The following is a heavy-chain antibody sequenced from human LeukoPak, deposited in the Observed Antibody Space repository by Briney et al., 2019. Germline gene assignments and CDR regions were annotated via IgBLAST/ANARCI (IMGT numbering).Heavy chain of an antibody. CDR2: ISSSSSYI. Sequence: AGGSLRLSCAASGFTFSSYSMNWVRQAPGKGLEWVSSISSSSSYIYYADSVKGRFTISRDNSKNSLYLQMNSLRAEDTAVYYCARGGGGAKYYFDCWGQGTLVTVSS. J-gene: IGHJ4*02. CDR1: GFTFSSYS. D-gene: IGHD1-26*01. V-gene: IGHV3-21*01. CDR3: ARGGGGAKYYFDC.